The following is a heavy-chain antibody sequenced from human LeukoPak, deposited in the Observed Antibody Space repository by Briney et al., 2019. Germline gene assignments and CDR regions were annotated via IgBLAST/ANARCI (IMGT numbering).Heavy chain of an antibody. CDR3: AKENLLPSAGTLGS. Sequence: GGSPRLSCAASGFTFSTYVMVWVRRAPEKGLEWVSSISVSGSNTFYTDSVKGRFTISRDNSKNTLDLQMNSLRAEDTAIYYCAKENLLPSAGTLGSWGQGTLVTVSS. V-gene: IGHV3-23*01. D-gene: IGHD6-13*01. CDR1: GFTFSTYV. J-gene: IGHJ5*02. CDR2: ISVSGSNT.